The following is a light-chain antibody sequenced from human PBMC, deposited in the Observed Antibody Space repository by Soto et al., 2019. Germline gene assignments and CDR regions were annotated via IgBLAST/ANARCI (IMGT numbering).Light chain of an antibody. CDR1: QSVSTW. CDR2: KAS. J-gene: IGKJ4*01. CDR3: QEYDRYPVT. Sequence: DSQMTQSPSTLASSVGDSVTITCRASQSVSTWLAWYQQKPGKPPKLLIYKASILQSGVSSRFSGSGSGTDFTLTICGLQPDDFATYYCQEYDRYPVTFGGGTKVDIK. V-gene: IGKV1-5*03.